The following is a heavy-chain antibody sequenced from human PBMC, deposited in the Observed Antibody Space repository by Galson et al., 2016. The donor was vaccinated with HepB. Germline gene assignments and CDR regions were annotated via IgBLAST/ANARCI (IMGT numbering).Heavy chain of an antibody. CDR3: VTFSHYGSGLDK. CDR2: ITSSSSYI. D-gene: IGHD3-10*01. Sequence: SLRLSCAASGFTFNTYSMNWVRQAPGKGLEWVSSITSSSSYIYYTDSVKGRFTISRENAKNSLYLQMDSLRAGDTAIYYCVTFSHYGSGLDKWGQGTLVTVSS. CDR1: GFTFNTYS. J-gene: IGHJ4*02. V-gene: IGHV3-21*01.